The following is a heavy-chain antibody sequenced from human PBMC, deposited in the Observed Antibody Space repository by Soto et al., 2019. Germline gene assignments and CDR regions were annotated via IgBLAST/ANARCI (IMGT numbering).Heavy chain of an antibody. V-gene: IGHV3-74*01. CDR2: INSDGSSA. CDR3: AKGVPAASRYFQH. D-gene: IGHD2-2*01. CDR1: GFSFSSYW. J-gene: IGHJ1*01. Sequence: VQLVESGGGLVQPGGSLRLSCAASGFSFSSYWMHWVRQAPGKGLVWVSRINSDGSSATYADSVKGRFTISRDNAKITLYLQMNSLTPEDTAVYYCAKGVPAASRYFQHWGQGTLVTVSS.